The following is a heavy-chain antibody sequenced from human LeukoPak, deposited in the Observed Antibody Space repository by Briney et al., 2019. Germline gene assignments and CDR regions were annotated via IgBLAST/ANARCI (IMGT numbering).Heavy chain of an antibody. CDR2: IWYDGSNK. CDR3: ARAGDSSGYYSEDYFDY. J-gene: IGHJ4*02. D-gene: IGHD3-22*01. V-gene: IGHV3-33*08. Sequence: PGGSLRLSCAASGFTFSRYGMHWVRQGPGKGLEWVAVIWYDGSNKYYEDSVNCRFTISRDNSKNTLYLQMNSLRAEDTAVYYCARAGDSSGYYSEDYFDYWGQGTLVTVSS. CDR1: GFTFSRYG.